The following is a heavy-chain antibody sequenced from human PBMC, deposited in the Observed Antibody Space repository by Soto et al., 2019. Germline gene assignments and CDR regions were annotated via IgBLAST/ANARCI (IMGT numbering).Heavy chain of an antibody. D-gene: IGHD5-18*01. J-gene: IGHJ4*02. V-gene: IGHV4-4*02. CDR2: IYHSGST. CDR1: SGSISSSNW. Sequence: SETLSLTCAVSSGSISSSNWWSWVRQPPGKGLEWIGEIYHSGSTNYNPSLKSRVTISVDKSKNQFSLKLSSVTAADTAVYYCATIPLGYSYGTLDYWGQGTLVTVSS. CDR3: ATIPLGYSYGTLDY.